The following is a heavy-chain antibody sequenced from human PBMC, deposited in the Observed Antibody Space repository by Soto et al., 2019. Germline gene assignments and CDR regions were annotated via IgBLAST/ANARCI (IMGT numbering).Heavy chain of an antibody. J-gene: IGHJ4*02. CDR3: ARDLSRSTFAY. Sequence: PGGSLRLACAASGFTLSSYRMNWVRQAPGKGLEWVSYISSSSSTIYYADSVKGRFTISRDNAKNSLYLQINSLRAEDTAVYYCARDLSRSTFAYWGQGTLVTVSS. V-gene: IGHV3-48*01. D-gene: IGHD2-2*01. CDR2: ISSSSSTI. CDR1: GFTLSSYR.